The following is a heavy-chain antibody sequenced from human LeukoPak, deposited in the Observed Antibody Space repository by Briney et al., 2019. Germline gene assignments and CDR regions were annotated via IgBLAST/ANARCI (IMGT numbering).Heavy chain of an antibody. J-gene: IGHJ4*02. Sequence: GGSLRLSCAASGFTFSNAWMSWVRQAPGKGLEWVGRINSKTDGGTNDYAEPVKGRFTISRDDSKNTLYLQMNSLKTEDTAVYYCTTGATMVRGVIGYWGQGTLVTVSS. D-gene: IGHD3-10*01. CDR1: GFTFSNAW. CDR2: INSKTDGGTN. CDR3: TTGATMVRGVIGY. V-gene: IGHV3-15*01.